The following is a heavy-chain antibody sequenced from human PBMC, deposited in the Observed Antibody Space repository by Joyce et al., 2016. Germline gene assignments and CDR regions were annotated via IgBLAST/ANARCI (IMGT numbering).Heavy chain of an antibody. CDR1: GFPFNIYS. CDR3: ATSNGPLNH. J-gene: IGHJ4*02. V-gene: IGHV3-48*02. D-gene: IGHD2/OR15-2a*01. Sequence: VQLVESGGGLVQPGGSLRLSCAASGFPFNIYSMNWARQAPGKGLEWLSYITGSSSVIYYAESVKGRFTITRDNAKSSLYLQMDSLRDEDTAVYYCATSNGPLNHWGQGTLVTVSS. CDR2: ITGSSSVI.